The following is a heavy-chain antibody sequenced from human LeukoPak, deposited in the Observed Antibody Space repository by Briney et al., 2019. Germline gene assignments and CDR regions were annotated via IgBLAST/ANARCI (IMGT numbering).Heavy chain of an antibody. CDR3: ARRVIMQRDQYYFDY. CDR2: IYPGDSDT. D-gene: IGHD3-10*01. J-gene: IGHJ4*02. CDR1: GYSFTSYW. V-gene: IGHV5-51*01. Sequence: KGGESLKISCKGSGYSFTSYWIGWVRLMPGKGLEWMGIIYPGDSDTRYSPSFQGQVTISADKSISTAYLQWSSLKASDTAMYYCARRVIMQRDQYYFDYWGQGTLVTVSS.